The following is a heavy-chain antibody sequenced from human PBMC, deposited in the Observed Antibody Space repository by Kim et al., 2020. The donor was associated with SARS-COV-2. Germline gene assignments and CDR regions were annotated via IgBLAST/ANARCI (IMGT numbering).Heavy chain of an antibody. J-gene: IGHJ4*02. Sequence: SETLSLTCAVSDGSMSSGYWWSWVRQPPGKGLEWIVEIHHSGSTFYNPSLRSRVTISIDRSKKQFSLKLTSVTAADTAVYYCARGRGQLDDYWDQGTLVTVSS. CDR1: DGSMSSGYW. CDR3: ARGRGQLDDY. V-gene: IGHV4-4*02. CDR2: IHHSGST. D-gene: IGHD6-6*01.